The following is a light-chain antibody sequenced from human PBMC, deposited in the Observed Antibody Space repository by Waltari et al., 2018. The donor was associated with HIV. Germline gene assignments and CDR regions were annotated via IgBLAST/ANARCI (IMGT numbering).Light chain of an antibody. CDR1: SSNVGKNY. J-gene: IGLJ6*01. CDR2: RND. Sequence: QSGLRQPPSTSRPPGQRVVISCSGSSSNVGKNYVSWFQQLPGAAPRLLIYRNDRRPSGVPDRFTAAKSGTSASLVISGLRSDDEADYFCASWDYALSSWLFGGGTKLTVL. CDR3: ASWDYALSSWL. V-gene: IGLV1-47*01.